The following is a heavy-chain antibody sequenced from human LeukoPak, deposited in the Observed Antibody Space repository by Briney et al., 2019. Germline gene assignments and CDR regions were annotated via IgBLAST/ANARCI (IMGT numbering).Heavy chain of an antibody. CDR3: ARGGDYYGSGSYYNPFDY. CDR1: GGTFSSYS. Sequence: SVKVSCKASGGTFSSYSITWVRQAPGQGLEWMGGIIPMFNKVDYAQKFQDRVTITADESTSTAYMELSSLRSEDTAVYYCARGGDYYGSGSYYNPFDYWGQGTLVTVSS. J-gene: IGHJ4*02. CDR2: IIPMFNKV. V-gene: IGHV1-69*13. D-gene: IGHD3-10*01.